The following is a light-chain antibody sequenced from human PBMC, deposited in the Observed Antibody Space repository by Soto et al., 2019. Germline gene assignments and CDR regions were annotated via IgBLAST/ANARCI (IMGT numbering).Light chain of an antibody. CDR1: QSVSSSY. CDR3: QQYGSSPWT. V-gene: IGKV3-20*01. Sequence: EIVLTQSPGTLSLSPGERATLSCRASQSVSSSYLAWYKQKPGQAPRPLIYGASNRAIGIPDKFSGNGSGTDFTLTISRLEPEDFAVYYCQQYGSSPWTFGQGTKV. J-gene: IGKJ1*01. CDR2: GAS.